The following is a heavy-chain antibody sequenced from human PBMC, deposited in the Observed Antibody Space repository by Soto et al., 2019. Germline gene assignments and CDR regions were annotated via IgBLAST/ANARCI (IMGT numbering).Heavy chain of an antibody. CDR2: INHSGST. V-gene: IGHV4-34*01. Sequence: QVQLQQWGAGLLKPSETLSLTCAVYGGSFSGYYWSWIRQPPGKGLEWIGEINHSGSTNYNPSLKSRVTISVDTSKNQFSLKLSSVPAADTAVYYCARGSQRGYSGYDLDRAPYFDYWGQGTLVTVSS. CDR3: ARGSQRGYSGYDLDRAPYFDY. D-gene: IGHD5-12*01. J-gene: IGHJ4*02. CDR1: GGSFSGYY.